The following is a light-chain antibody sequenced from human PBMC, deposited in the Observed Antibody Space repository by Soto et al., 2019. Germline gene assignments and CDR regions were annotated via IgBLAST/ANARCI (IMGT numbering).Light chain of an antibody. J-gene: IGKJ1*01. CDR1: QSVRSN. CDR2: GAF. V-gene: IGKV3-15*01. Sequence: EIVMTQSPVTLSVSPGERATLSCRASQSVRSNLAWYQQKPGQAPSLLIYGAFTRATGIPTRFSGTGSGTEFTLTISSLQPEDFALYYCQQYNDWPLTFGQGTKV. CDR3: QQYNDWPLT.